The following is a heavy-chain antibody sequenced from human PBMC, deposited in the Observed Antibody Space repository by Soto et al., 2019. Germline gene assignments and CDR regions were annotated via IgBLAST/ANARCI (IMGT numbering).Heavy chain of an antibody. Sequence: ASVKVSCKASGYTFTSYGISWVRQAPGQGLEWMGWISAYNGNTNYAQKLQGRVTMTTDTSTSTAYMELRSLRSDDTAAYYCARDRGIVVVPAADYWGQGTLVTVSS. J-gene: IGHJ4*02. CDR3: ARDRGIVVVPAADY. CDR1: GYTFTSYG. V-gene: IGHV1-18*01. CDR2: ISAYNGNT. D-gene: IGHD2-2*01.